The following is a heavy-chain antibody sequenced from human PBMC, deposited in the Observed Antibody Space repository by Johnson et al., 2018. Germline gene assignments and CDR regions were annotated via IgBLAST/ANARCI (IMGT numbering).Heavy chain of an antibody. J-gene: IGHJ6*02. CDR1: GFTLSSYG. D-gene: IGHD4/OR15-4a*01. CDR3: AKEVPGYYYYYGMDV. CDR2: ISYEGSNK. V-gene: IGHV3-30*18. Sequence: QVQLVESGGGVVQPGRSLRLSCAASGFTLSSYGMQWVRQAPGKGLEWVAVISYEGSNKYYAASVKGRFTISRDNAKKTLHLQMKSMRAEDTALYYCAKEVPGYYYYYGMDVWGQGTTVTVSS.